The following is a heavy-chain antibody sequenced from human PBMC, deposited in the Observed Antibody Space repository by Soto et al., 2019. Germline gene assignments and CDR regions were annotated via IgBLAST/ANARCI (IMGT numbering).Heavy chain of an antibody. D-gene: IGHD6-19*01. Sequence: SETLSLTCAVYGGSFSGYYWSWIRQPPGKGLEWIGEINHSGSTNYNPSLKSRVTISVDTSKNQFSLKLSSVTAADTAVYYCARTKGGYSSGWYIYWGQGTLVTVSS. CDR2: INHSGST. CDR1: GGSFSGYY. J-gene: IGHJ4*02. V-gene: IGHV4-34*01. CDR3: ARTKGGYSSGWYIY.